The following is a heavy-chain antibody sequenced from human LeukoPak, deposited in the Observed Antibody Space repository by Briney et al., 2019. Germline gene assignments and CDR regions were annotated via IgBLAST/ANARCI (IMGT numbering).Heavy chain of an antibody. CDR2: ISSSSSYI. Sequence: GGSLSPSRAACGFTFSGYSMKWVRQAPGKGLVWVSSISSSSSYIYYADSVKGRFTISRDNAKNSLYLQMNSLRAEDTALYYCARDIGSGWYYFDYWGQGTLVTVSS. J-gene: IGHJ4*02. V-gene: IGHV3-21*04. CDR1: GFTFSGYS. D-gene: IGHD6-19*01. CDR3: ARDIGSGWYYFDY.